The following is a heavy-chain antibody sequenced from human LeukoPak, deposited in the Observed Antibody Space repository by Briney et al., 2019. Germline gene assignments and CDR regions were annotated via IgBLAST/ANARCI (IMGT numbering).Heavy chain of an antibody. CDR2: IYYSGST. D-gene: IGHD3-22*01. J-gene: IGHJ4*02. Sequence: SETLSLTCAVYGGSFSGYYWSWIRQPPGKGLEWIGYIYYSGSTNYNPSLKSRVTISVDTSKNQFSLKLSSVTAADTAVYYCARGGYYDSSGYYGYYFDYWGQGTLVTVSS. V-gene: IGHV4-59*01. CDR3: ARGGYYDSSGYYGYYFDY. CDR1: GGSFSGYY.